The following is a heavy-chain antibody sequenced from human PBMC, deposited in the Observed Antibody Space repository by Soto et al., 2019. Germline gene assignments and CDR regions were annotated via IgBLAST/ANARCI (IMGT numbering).Heavy chain of an antibody. Sequence: QVQLVESGGGVVQPGRSLRLSCAASGFTFSSYGMHWVRQAPGRGLEGVAVISYDGSNKYYADSVKGRFTISRDNTKNTLYLQINSLKAEDTAVYFCAKALSRWELLLPFDYWGQGTLVIVSS. D-gene: IGHD1-26*01. CDR3: AKALSRWELLLPFDY. J-gene: IGHJ4*02. CDR2: ISYDGSNK. V-gene: IGHV3-30*18. CDR1: GFTFSSYG.